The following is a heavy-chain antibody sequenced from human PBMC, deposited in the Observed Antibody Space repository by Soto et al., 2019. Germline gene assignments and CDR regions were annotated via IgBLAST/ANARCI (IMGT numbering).Heavy chain of an antibody. V-gene: IGHV3-66*01. Sequence: GGSLRLSCAASGFTVSRSYMSWVRQAPGKGLEWVSVIYSGGNTYYTDSVKDRFSISRDNSKNTLYLQMNSLRAEDTAVYYCAKEVLIVSAYYCYMVVRGKGTMVTGSS. CDR2: IYSGGNT. D-gene: IGHD3-16*02. CDR1: GFTVSRSY. J-gene: IGHJ6*03. CDR3: AKEVLIVSAYYCYMVV.